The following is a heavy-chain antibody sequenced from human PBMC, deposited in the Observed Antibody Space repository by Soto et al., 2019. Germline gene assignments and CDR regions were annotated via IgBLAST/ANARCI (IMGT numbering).Heavy chain of an antibody. CDR3: TRGQNSRRLNAFDI. D-gene: IGHD6-13*01. CDR2: IRSKAYGGTT. CDR1: GFTFGDYA. Sequence: GGSLRLSCTASGFTFGDYAMSWFRQAPGKGLEWVGFIRSKAYGGTTEYAASVKGRFTISRDDSKSIAYLQMNSLKTEDTAVYYCTRGQNSRRLNAFDIWGQGTMVTVSS. V-gene: IGHV3-49*03. J-gene: IGHJ3*02.